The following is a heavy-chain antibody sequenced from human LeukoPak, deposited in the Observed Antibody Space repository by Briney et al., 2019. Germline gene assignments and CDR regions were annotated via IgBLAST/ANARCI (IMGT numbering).Heavy chain of an antibody. CDR2: IYYSGST. CDR1: GGSISSYY. Sequence: SETLSLTCTVSGGSISSYYWSWIRQPPGQGLEWIGYIYYSGSTNYNPSLKSRVTISVDTSKNQFSLKLSSVTAADTAVYYCARYGDLYYFDYWGQGTLVTVSS. J-gene: IGHJ4*02. V-gene: IGHV4-59*01. CDR3: ARYGDLYYFDY. D-gene: IGHD4-17*01.